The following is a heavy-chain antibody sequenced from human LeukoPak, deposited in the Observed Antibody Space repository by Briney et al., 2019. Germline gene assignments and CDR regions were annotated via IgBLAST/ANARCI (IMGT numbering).Heavy chain of an antibody. CDR1: GYNFATYW. J-gene: IGHJ5*02. CDR2: IYPGDSDT. Sequence: GESLKISCKGSGYNFATYWIDWVRQMPGKGLEWMGIIYPGDSDTRYSPSFQGQVTISADKSINTAYLQWSSLKASDTAMYFCAKQDYSDSNWFDPWGQGTLVTVSS. CDR3: AKQDYSDSNWFDP. V-gene: IGHV5-51*01. D-gene: IGHD4-11*01.